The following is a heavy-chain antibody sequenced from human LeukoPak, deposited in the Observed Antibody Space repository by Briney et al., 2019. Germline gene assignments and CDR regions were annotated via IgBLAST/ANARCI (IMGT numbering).Heavy chain of an antibody. D-gene: IGHD3-3*01. Sequence: PSETLSLTCTVSGGSISSSSYYWGWIRQPPGKGLEWIGSIYYSGSTYYNPSLKSRVTISVDTSKNQFSLKLSSVTAADTAVYYCARIGMRSARFDYWGQGTLVTVSS. CDR3: ARIGMRSARFDY. CDR1: GGSISSSSYY. J-gene: IGHJ4*02. V-gene: IGHV4-39*01. CDR2: IYYSGST.